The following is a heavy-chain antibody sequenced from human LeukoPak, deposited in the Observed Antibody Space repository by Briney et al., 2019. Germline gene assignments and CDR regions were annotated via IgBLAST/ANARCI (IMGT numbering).Heavy chain of an antibody. V-gene: IGHV1-18*01. CDR2: ISPNNGNT. Sequence: ASVKVSCKASGYTFTTYGISWVRQAPGQGLEWMGWISPNNGNTNYAQNLQGRVTMTKNTSTSTAHMELRSRTSDDTAGYYFPRDRAVVVAATDYWGEGTLVTVSS. CDR1: GYTFTTYG. J-gene: IGHJ4*02. D-gene: IGHD2-15*01. CDR3: PRDRAVVVAATDY.